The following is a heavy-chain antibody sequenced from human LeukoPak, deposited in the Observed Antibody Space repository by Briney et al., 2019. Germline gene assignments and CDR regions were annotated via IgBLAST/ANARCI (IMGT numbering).Heavy chain of an antibody. CDR3: AIGSVIHTT. V-gene: IGHV3-30-3*01. J-gene: IGHJ5*02. CDR1: GFTFSNYP. D-gene: IGHD1-1*01. CDR2: ISYDGSNK. Sequence: GRSLRLSCAASGFTFSNYPMHWVRQAPGKGLEWVAVISYDGSNKYYADSVKGRFTISRGNSKNTLYLQMNSLRAEDTAVYYCAIGSVIHTTWGQGTLVTVSS.